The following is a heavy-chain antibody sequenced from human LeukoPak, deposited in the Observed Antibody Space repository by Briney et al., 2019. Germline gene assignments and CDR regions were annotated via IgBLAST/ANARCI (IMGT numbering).Heavy chain of an antibody. Sequence: GGSLRLSCAASGFVFSNYSMNWVRQAPGKGLEWVSSISRSSSYIYYADSVKGRFTISRDNAKNSLYLQMNSLRTEDTALYYCAKDIHPRTPHWFDPWGQGTLVTVSS. V-gene: IGHV3-21*04. J-gene: IGHJ5*02. CDR2: ISRSSSYI. CDR1: GFVFSNYS. CDR3: AKDIHPRTPHWFDP.